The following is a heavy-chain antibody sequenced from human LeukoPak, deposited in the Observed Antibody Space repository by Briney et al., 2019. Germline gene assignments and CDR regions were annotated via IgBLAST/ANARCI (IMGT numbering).Heavy chain of an antibody. D-gene: IGHD6-13*01. Sequence: ASVKASCKASGGTFSSYAISWVRQAPGQGLEWMGGIIPIFGTANYAQKFQGRVTITADESTSTAYMELSSLRSEDTAVYYCAVAIAAAGKFDIWGQGTMVTVSS. CDR2: IIPIFGTA. CDR3: AVAIAAAGKFDI. J-gene: IGHJ3*02. CDR1: GGTFSSYA. V-gene: IGHV1-69*13.